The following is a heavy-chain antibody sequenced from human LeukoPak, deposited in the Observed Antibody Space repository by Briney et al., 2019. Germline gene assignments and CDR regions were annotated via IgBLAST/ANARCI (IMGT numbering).Heavy chain of an antibody. V-gene: IGHV3-23*01. CDR2: ISGSGGSST. CDR1: GFTFSSYA. Sequence: GGSLRLSCAASGFTFSSYAMSWVRQAPGKGLEWVSAISGSGGSSTYYADSVKGRFTISRDNSKNTLYLQMNSLRAEDTAVYYCAKGVVVVTSMNYFDYWGQGTLVTVSS. CDR3: AKGVVVVTSMNYFDY. D-gene: IGHD2-21*02. J-gene: IGHJ4*02.